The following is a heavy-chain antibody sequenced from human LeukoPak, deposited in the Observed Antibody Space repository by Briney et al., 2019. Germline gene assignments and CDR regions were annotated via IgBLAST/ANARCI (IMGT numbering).Heavy chain of an antibody. J-gene: IGHJ4*02. V-gene: IGHV3-21*01. Sequence: GGTLRLSCAASGFTFSSYSMNWVRQAPGKGLECVSSISSSSSYIYYADSVKRRFTISRDNAKNSLYLQMNSRRAEDTAVYYCARVRGRDGYNLLDYWGQGTLVTVSS. CDR2: ISSSSSYI. CDR3: ARVRGRDGYNLLDY. D-gene: IGHD5-24*01. CDR1: GFTFSSYS.